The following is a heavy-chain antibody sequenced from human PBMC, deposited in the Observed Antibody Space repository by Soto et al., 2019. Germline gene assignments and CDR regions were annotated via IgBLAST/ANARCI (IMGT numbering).Heavy chain of an antibody. CDR1: GYTFTSYD. J-gene: IGHJ4*02. CDR3: ARGPRKDTFGQVGAD. CDR2: MSPNSGST. V-gene: IGHV1-8*01. Sequence: QVQLVQSGAEVKKPGASVKVSCKAFGYTFTSYDINWVRQATGQGLEWLGWMSPNSGSTGYAQRFQGRVTMTRDTSISTAYMELSSLTSEDTAMYYCARGPRKDTFGQVGADWGQGTLVTVSS. D-gene: IGHD3-10*01.